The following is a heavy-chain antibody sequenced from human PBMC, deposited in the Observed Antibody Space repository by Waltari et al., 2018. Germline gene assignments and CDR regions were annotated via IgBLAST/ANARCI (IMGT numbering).Heavy chain of an antibody. CDR1: GYTFTGYY. J-gene: IGHJ4*02. CDR2: INPNSGGT. Sequence: QVQLVQSGAEVKKPGASVKVSCKASGYTFTGYYMHWVRQAPGQGLEWMGRINPNSGGTNYAQKFQGRVTMTRDTSISTAYMELSRLRSDDTAVYYCARDGLYYYDSSGYHNPFDYWGQGTLVTVSS. CDR3: ARDGLYYYDSSGYHNPFDY. V-gene: IGHV1-2*06. D-gene: IGHD3-22*01.